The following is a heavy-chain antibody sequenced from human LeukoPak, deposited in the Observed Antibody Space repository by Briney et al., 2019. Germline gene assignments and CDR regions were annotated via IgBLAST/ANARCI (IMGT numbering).Heavy chain of an antibody. CDR3: ARHGAYCSGGSCYSFYYYYDGMDV. D-gene: IGHD2-15*01. CDR1: GFTFSNAW. J-gene: IGHJ6*02. Sequence: KPGGSLRLSCAASGFTFSNAWMSWVRQSPGKGLEWVGRIKGKTDGGTTDYAAPVKGRFTISRDDSKNTLYLQMNSLKTEDTAVYYCARHGAYCSGGSCYSFYYYYDGMDVWGQGTTVTVSS. CDR2: IKGKTDGGTT. V-gene: IGHV3-15*01.